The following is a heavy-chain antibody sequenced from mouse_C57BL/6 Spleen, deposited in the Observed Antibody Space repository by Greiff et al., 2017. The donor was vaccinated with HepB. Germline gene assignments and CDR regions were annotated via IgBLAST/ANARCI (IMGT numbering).Heavy chain of an antibody. Sequence: VKLQESGPELVKPGASVKISCKASGYAFSSSWMNWVKQRPGKGLEWIGRIYPGDGDTNYNGKFKGKATLTADKSSSTAYMQLSSLTSEDSAVYVCARGDDYGGYAMDYWGQGTSVTVSS. CDR2: IYPGDGDT. D-gene: IGHD2-4*01. CDR1: GYAFSSSW. V-gene: IGHV1-82*01. CDR3: ARGDDYGGYAMDY. J-gene: IGHJ4*01.